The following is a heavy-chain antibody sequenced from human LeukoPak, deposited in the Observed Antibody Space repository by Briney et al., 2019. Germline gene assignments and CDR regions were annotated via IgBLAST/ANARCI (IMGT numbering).Heavy chain of an antibody. J-gene: IGHJ4*02. CDR1: GFTFSSYA. Sequence: GGSLRLSCAASGFTFSSYAMSWVRQAPGEGLEWVSTISASGPYYADAVRGRFTISRDNSRNTLSLQMDSLRAEDTAVYYCAKDHESDGYPCLDHWGLGTLVTASS. CDR2: ISASGP. D-gene: IGHD3-22*01. V-gene: IGHV3-23*01. CDR3: AKDHESDGYPCLDH.